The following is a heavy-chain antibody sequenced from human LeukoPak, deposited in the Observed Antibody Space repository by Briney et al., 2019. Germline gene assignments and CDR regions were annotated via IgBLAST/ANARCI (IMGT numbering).Heavy chain of an antibody. V-gene: IGHV3-20*04. Sequence: GGPLRLSCAASGFTFGDYGMSWVRQAPGKGLEWVSGINWNGGSTGYADSVKGRFTISRDNAKNSLYLQMNSLRAEDTALYYCARDVAKTRYYYYYMDVWGKGTTVTVSS. CDR1: GFTFGDYG. CDR3: ARDVAKTRYYYYYMDV. CDR2: INWNGGST. J-gene: IGHJ6*03. D-gene: IGHD5-12*01.